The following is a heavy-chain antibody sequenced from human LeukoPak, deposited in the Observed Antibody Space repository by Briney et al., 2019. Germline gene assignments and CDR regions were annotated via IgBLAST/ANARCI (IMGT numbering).Heavy chain of an antibody. CDR1: GYTFTSYG. Sequence: ASVKVSCKASGYTFTSYGISWVRQAPGQGPEWMGWISAYNGNTNYAQKLQGRVTITTDESTSTAYMELSSLRSEDTAVYYCARSLLDFWSSEYWGQGTLVTVSS. CDR2: ISAYNGNT. J-gene: IGHJ4*02. CDR3: ARSLLDFWSSEY. D-gene: IGHD3-3*01. V-gene: IGHV1-18*01.